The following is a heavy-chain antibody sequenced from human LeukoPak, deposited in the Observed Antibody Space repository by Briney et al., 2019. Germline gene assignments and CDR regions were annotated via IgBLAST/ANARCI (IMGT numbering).Heavy chain of an antibody. CDR3: AKDLGYYSSYYYGMDV. CDR2: ISYDGRSK. D-gene: IGHD4-11*01. Sequence: GGSLRLSCAASGFTFSNSVMHWVRQAPGKGLEWVAVISYDGRSKYYTDSVKGRFTISRDNSKNTLYLQMNSLRAEDTAVYYCAKDLGYYSSYYYGMDVWGLGTTVTVSS. J-gene: IGHJ6*02. V-gene: IGHV3-30*04. CDR1: GFTFSNSV.